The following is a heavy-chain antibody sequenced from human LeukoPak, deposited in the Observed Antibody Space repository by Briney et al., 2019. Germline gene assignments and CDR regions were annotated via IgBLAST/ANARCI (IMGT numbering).Heavy chain of an antibody. CDR2: ISSSSSYI. D-gene: IGHD3-16*01. J-gene: IGHJ4*02. Sequence: GGSLRLSCAASGFTFTNYWMSWARQAPGKGLEWVSSISSSSSYIYYADSVKGRFTISRDNAKNSLYLQMNSLRAEDTAVYYCADYGYWGQGTLVTVSS. V-gene: IGHV3-21*01. CDR1: GFTFTNYW. CDR3: ADYGY.